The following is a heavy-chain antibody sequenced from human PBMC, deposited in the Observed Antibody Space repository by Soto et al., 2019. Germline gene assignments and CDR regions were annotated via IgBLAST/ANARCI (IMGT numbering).Heavy chain of an antibody. CDR1: GFPFSSYG. J-gene: IGHJ4*02. CDR3: AKSVYNWNDGFFDY. Sequence: PGGSLRLSCAASGFPFSSYGMHWVRQAPGKGLEWVAIISYDEINKYYADSVKGRFTISRDNSKNTLYLQMNSLRAEDTAVYYCAKSVYNWNDGFFDYWGQGTPVTVSS. D-gene: IGHD1-1*01. CDR2: ISYDEINK. V-gene: IGHV3-30*18.